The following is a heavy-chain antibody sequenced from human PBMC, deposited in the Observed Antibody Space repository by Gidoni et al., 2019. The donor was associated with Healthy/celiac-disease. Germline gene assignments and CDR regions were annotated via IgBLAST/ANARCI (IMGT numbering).Heavy chain of an antibody. Sequence: QVQLVESGGGVVQPGRSLRLSCAASGFTFSSYAMHWVRQAPGKGLEWVAVISYDGSNKYYADSVKGRFTISRDNSKNTLYLQMNSLRAEDTAVYYCAGETLLDDAFDIWGQGTMVTVSS. V-gene: IGHV3-30*01. CDR1: GFTFSSYA. CDR3: AGETLLDDAFDI. J-gene: IGHJ3*02. D-gene: IGHD2-15*01. CDR2: ISYDGSNK.